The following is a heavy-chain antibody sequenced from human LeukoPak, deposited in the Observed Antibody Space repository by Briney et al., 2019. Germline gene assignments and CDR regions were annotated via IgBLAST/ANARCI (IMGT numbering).Heavy chain of an antibody. CDR3: ARVSFPNY. J-gene: IGHJ4*02. CDR1: GFTFADYA. D-gene: IGHD2/OR15-2a*01. V-gene: IGHV3-21*01. CDR2: ISHSSTYI. Sequence: GGSLRLSCAASGFTFADYAMNWVRQAPGKGLEWVSSISHSSTYIYYADSVKGRFTISRDNAKNSLYLQMNSLRAEDTAVYYCARVSFPNYWGQGTLVTVSS.